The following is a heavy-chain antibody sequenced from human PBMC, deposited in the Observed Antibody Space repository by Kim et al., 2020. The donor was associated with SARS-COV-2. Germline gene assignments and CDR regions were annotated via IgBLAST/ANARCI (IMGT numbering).Heavy chain of an antibody. CDR3: ARRYSYGYMVYYYYGMDV. D-gene: IGHD5-18*01. CDR2: IYHSGST. J-gene: IGHJ6*02. CDR1: GGSISSSNW. V-gene: IGHV4-4*02. Sequence: SETLSLTCAVSGGSISSSNWWSWVRQPPGKGLEWIGEIYHSGSTNYNPSLKSRVTISVDKSKNQFSLKLSSVTAADTAVYYCARRYSYGYMVYYYYGMDVWGQGTTVTVSS.